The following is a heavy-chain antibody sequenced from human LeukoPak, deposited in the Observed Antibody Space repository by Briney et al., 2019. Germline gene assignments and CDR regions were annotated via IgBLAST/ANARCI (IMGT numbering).Heavy chain of an antibody. D-gene: IGHD6-13*01. CDR1: GFTFSNFG. Sequence: GGSLRLSCAVSGFTFSNFGMHWVRQAPGKGLEWVAVIWPDASKKYYADSVKGRFTISRDNSKNTLYLQMNSLRPEDTAVYYCASSVGEQQLWGQGTLVTVSS. CDR3: ASSVGEQQL. J-gene: IGHJ4*02. CDR2: IWPDASKK. V-gene: IGHV3-33*01.